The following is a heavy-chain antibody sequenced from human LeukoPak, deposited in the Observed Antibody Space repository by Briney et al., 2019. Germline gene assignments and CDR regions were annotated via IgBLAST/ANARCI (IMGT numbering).Heavy chain of an antibody. V-gene: IGHV1-69*13. CDR1: GGTFSSYA. Sequence: SVKVSCKASGGTFSSYAISWVRQAPGQGLEWMGGIIPIFGTANYAQKFQGRVTITADESTSTAYMELNSLRAEDTAVYYCAKSVAARLSYYYGMDVWGQGTTVTVSS. CDR3: AKSVAARLSYYYGMDV. D-gene: IGHD6-6*01. J-gene: IGHJ6*02. CDR2: IIPIFGTA.